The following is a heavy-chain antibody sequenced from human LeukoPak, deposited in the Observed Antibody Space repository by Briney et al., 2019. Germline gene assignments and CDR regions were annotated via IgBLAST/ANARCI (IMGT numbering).Heavy chain of an antibody. D-gene: IGHD1-1*01. CDR1: GGSFSGYY. CDR2: IYYSGST. V-gene: IGHV4-59*08. CDR3: ARGTNWGFDWFDP. J-gene: IGHJ5*02. Sequence: SETLSLTCAVYGGSFSGYYWSWIRQPPGKDLEWIGYIYYSGSTNYNPSLKSRVTISIDTSKNQFSLRLTSVTAADTAVYYCARGTNWGFDWFDPWGQGTLVTVSS.